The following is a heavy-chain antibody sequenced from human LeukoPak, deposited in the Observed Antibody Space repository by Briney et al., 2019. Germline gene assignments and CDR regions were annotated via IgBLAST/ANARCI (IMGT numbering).Heavy chain of an antibody. CDR2: IIHDGST. Sequence: PSETLSLTCAVFGGSFNGYYWTWIRQSPGKGLEWIGEIIHDGSTNYNPSLKSRVTISVDTSKNQFSLKLSSVTAADTAVYYCARGPVLLWFGEPWGNWFDPWGQGTLVTVSS. D-gene: IGHD3-10*01. CDR3: ARGPVLLWFGEPWGNWFDP. CDR1: GGSFNGYY. J-gene: IGHJ5*02. V-gene: IGHV4-34*01.